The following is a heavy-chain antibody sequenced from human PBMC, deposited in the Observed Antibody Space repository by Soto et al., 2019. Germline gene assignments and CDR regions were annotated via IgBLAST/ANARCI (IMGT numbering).Heavy chain of an antibody. V-gene: IGHV4-34*01. CDR1: GGSISSYY. Sequence: SETLSLTCTVSGGSISSYYWSWIRQPPGKGLEWIGEINHSGSTNYNPSLKSRVTISVDTSKNQFSLKLSSVTAADTAVYYCARRVPFWNYYYYGMDVWGQGTTVTVSS. D-gene: IGHD3-3*01. CDR2: INHSGST. CDR3: ARRVPFWNYYYYGMDV. J-gene: IGHJ6*02.